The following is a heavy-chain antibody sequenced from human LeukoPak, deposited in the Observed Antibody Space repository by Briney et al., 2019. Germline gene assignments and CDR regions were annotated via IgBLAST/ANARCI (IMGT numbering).Heavy chain of an antibody. D-gene: IGHD3-3*01. CDR1: GFTFSDYY. Sequence: PGGSLRLSCAASGFTFSDYYVSWIRQAPGKGLEWVSYISSSGSTIYYADSVKGRFTISRDNAKNSLYLQMNSLRAEDTAVYYCARRYYDFWSGYYTFDYWGQGTLVTVSS. CDR3: ARRYYDFWSGYYTFDY. J-gene: IGHJ4*02. V-gene: IGHV3-11*01. CDR2: ISSSGSTI.